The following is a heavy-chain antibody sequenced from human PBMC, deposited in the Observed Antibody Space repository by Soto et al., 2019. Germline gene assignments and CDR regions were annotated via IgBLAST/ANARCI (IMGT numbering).Heavy chain of an antibody. CDR2: ISYDGSIK. J-gene: IGHJ5*02. CDR3: AKVGPYDSGSYMFRYNWFGP. D-gene: IGHD3-10*01. CDR1: GFTFSSYG. V-gene: IGHV3-30*18. Sequence: PGGSLRLSCAASGFTFSSYGMHWVRQAPGKGLVLVAIISYDGSIKYYADAVKGRFTISRDNSKNTLYLQMNSLRAEDTAVYYCAKVGPYDSGSYMFRYNWFGPWRPGTLVTVSS.